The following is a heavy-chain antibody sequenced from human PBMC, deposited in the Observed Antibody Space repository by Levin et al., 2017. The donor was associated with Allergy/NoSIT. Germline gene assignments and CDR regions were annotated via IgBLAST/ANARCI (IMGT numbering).Heavy chain of an antibody. CDR3: ARAGHYYDMESPRPYYYYYGMDV. CDR1: GGTFSSYA. V-gene: IGHV1-69*13. D-gene: IGHD3-22*01. J-gene: IGHJ6*02. Sequence: SVKVSCKASGGTFSSYAISWVRQAPGQGLEWMGGIIPIFGTANYAQKFQGRVTITADESTSTAYMELSSLRSEDTAVYYCARAGHYYDMESPRPYYYYYGMDVWGQGTTVTVSS. CDR2: IIPIFGTA.